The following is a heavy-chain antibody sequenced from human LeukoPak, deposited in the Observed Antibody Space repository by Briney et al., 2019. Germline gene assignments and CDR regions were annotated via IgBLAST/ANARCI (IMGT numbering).Heavy chain of an antibody. Sequence: SETLSLTCAVYGGSFSGYYWSWIRQPPGKGLEWIGEINHSGSTNYNPSLKSRVTISVDTSKNQFSLKLSSVTAADTAVYHCARRALWSAYIDYWGQGTLVTVSS. CDR3: ARRALWSAYIDY. D-gene: IGHD3-10*01. CDR1: GGSFSGYY. V-gene: IGHV4-34*01. J-gene: IGHJ4*02. CDR2: INHSGST.